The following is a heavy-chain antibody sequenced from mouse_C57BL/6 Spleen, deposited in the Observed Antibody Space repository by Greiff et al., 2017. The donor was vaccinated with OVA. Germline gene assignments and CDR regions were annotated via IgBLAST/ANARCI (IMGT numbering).Heavy chain of an antibody. J-gene: IGHJ2*01. Sequence: EVQLVESGGGLVQPGGSLKLSCAASGFTFRAYYMYWVRQTPEKRLEWVAYISNGGGSTYYPDTVKGRSPISRYNAKNTQYRKMSRLKSEDTAIYYCARRDYYGSSYFDDWGQGTTLTVSS. V-gene: IGHV5-12*01. CDR3: ARRDYYGSSYFDD. CDR2: ISNGGGST. D-gene: IGHD1-1*01. CDR1: GFTFRAYY.